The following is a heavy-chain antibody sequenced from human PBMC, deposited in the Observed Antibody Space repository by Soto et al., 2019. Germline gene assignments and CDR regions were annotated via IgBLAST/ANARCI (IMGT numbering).Heavy chain of an antibody. Sequence: GESLKISCKGSGYSFTSYWIGWVRQMPGKGLEWMGIIYPGDSDTRYSPSFQGQVTISADKSISTAYLQWSSLKASDTAMYYCARQEIVVVPAAIRAIDYYYYYTDVWGKGTTVTVSS. D-gene: IGHD2-2*01. CDR1: GYSFTSYW. V-gene: IGHV5-51*01. CDR3: ARQEIVVVPAAIRAIDYYYYYTDV. CDR2: IYPGDSDT. J-gene: IGHJ6*03.